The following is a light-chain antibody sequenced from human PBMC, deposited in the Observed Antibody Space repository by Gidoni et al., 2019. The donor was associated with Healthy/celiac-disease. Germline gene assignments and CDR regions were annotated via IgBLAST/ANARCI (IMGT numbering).Light chain of an antibody. CDR3: QQRSNWPPRLT. V-gene: IGKV3-11*01. CDR1: QSVSSY. CDR2: DAS. Sequence: EIVLTQSQATLSLSPGERATLSCRASQSVSSYLAWYQQKPGQAPRLLIYDASNSATGIPARFSGSGSWTDFTLTISSLEPEDFAVYYCQQRSNWPPRLTFGGGTKVEIK. J-gene: IGKJ4*01.